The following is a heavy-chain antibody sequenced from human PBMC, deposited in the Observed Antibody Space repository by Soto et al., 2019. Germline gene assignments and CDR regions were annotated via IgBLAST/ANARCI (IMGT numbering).Heavy chain of an antibody. J-gene: IGHJ3*02. CDR1: GGSVTSGGYS. D-gene: IGHD2-2*01. V-gene: IGHV4-30-2*01. Sequence: QLQLQESGSGLVKPSQTLSLTCGVSGGSVTSGGYSWGWLRQPPGKGLEWIGYIYHSRSTFYNPSLESRVTISIDRSKNQFSLKLNSVTAADTAVYYCARRAMLDAFDIWGPGTMVTVSS. CDR2: IYHSRST. CDR3: ARRAMLDAFDI.